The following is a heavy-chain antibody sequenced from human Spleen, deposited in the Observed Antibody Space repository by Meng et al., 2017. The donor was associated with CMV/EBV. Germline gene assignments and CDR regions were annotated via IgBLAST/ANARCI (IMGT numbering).Heavy chain of an antibody. CDR1: GFTFSRYW. CDR2: IKGDDNKK. V-gene: IGHV3-7*01. D-gene: IGHD2-8*02. CDR3: ARALSWGSIDY. J-gene: IGHJ4*02. Sequence: GGSLRLSCAASGFTFSRYWMVWVRQAPGKGLEWVANIKGDDNKKYYLDSVKGRFTISRDNAKNSLYLQMNSLRAEDTAVYYCARALSWGSIDYWGQGALITVSS.